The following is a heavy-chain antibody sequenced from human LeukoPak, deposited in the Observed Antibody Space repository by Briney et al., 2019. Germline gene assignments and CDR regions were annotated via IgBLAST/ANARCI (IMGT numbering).Heavy chain of an antibody. CDR3: ARLCPSGSYVKGYFDY. D-gene: IGHD1-26*01. J-gene: IGHJ4*02. Sequence: SGGSLRLPCAASGFTFSSYAMHWVRQAPGMGLEWVAVISYDGSNKYYADSVKGRFTISRDNSKNTLYLQMNSLRAEDTAVYYCARLCPSGSYVKGYFDYWGQGTLVTVSS. CDR1: GFTFSSYA. CDR2: ISYDGSNK. V-gene: IGHV3-30-3*01.